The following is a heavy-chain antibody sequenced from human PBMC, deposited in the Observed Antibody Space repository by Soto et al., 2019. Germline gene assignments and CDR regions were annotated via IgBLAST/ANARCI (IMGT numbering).Heavy chain of an antibody. D-gene: IGHD1-26*01. CDR1: GFTVSSNY. CDR2: IYSGGST. CDR3: AKFIVKSGVNWFDP. V-gene: IGHV3-66*01. Sequence: PGGSLRLSCAASGFTVSSNYMIWVRQAPGKGLEWVSVIYSGGSTYYADSVKGRFTISRDNSKNTLYLQMNSLRAEDTAVYYCAKFIVKSGVNWFDPWVQGTLVTVSS. J-gene: IGHJ5*02.